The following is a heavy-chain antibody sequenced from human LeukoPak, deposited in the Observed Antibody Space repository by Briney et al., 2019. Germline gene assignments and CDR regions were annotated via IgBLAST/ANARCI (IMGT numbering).Heavy chain of an antibody. D-gene: IGHD6-19*01. CDR2: ISSGATSI. CDR3: AKVGDGGWYFDY. J-gene: IGHJ4*02. CDR1: GFTFSAYT. V-gene: IGHV3-48*04. Sequence: PGGSLRLSCAPSGFTFSAYTMSWVRQAPGKGLEWDSYISSGATSIYYADSVKGRFTISRDNAKDSLYLQMNSLRAEDTAVYYCAKVGDGGWYFDYLGQGTLVTVSS.